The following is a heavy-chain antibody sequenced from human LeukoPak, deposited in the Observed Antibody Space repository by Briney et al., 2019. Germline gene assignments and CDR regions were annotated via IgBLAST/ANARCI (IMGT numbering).Heavy chain of an antibody. J-gene: IGHJ4*02. CDR2: IYHSGST. CDR1: GGSISSGGYY. CDR3: ARDRGSYGVGY. V-gene: IGHV4-30-2*01. D-gene: IGHD1-26*01. Sequence: SSETLSLTCTVSGGSISSGGYYWSWIRQPPGKGLEWIGYIYHSGSTYYNPSLKSRVTISVDRSKNQFSLKLSSVTAADTAVYYCARDRGSYGVGYWGQGTLVTVSS.